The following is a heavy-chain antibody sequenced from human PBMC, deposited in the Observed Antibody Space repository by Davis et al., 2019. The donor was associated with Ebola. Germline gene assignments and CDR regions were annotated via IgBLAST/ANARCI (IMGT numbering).Heavy chain of an antibody. Sequence: PGGSLRLSCAASGFTFSSYWMSWVRQAPGKGLEWVANIKQDGSEKYYVDSVKGRFTISRDNSKNTLYLQMNSLRAEDTAIYYCAKDLANWRHIFDSWGQGTLVTVSS. CDR1: GFTFSSYW. J-gene: IGHJ4*02. CDR3: AKDLANWRHIFDS. D-gene: IGHD1-1*01. V-gene: IGHV3-7*03. CDR2: IKQDGSEK.